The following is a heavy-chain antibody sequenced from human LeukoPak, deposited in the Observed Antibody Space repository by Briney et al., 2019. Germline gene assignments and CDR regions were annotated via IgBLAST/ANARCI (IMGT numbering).Heavy chain of an antibody. D-gene: IGHD3-22*01. CDR3: ARGYDSSGYYY. J-gene: IGHJ4*02. Sequence: SETLSLTCTVSGGSISSYYWSWIRQPPGKGLEWIGYIYYSGSTNYNPSLKSRVTISVDTSKNKFSLKLSSVTAADTAVYYCARGYDSSGYYYWGQGTPVTVSS. CDR2: IYYSGST. V-gene: IGHV4-59*01. CDR1: GGSISSYY.